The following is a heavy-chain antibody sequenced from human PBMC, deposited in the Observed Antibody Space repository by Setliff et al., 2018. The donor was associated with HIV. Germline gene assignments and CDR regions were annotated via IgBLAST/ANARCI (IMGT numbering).Heavy chain of an antibody. CDR1: GYTFTSYG. CDR2: ISTYKGNT. CDR3: ARDNYDDYSRVQMDV. D-gene: IGHD4-17*01. J-gene: IGHJ6*04. Sequence: ASGKVSCKASGYTFTSYGISWVRQAPGQGLEWMGWISTYKGNTKYEQKFQGRVTMTTDTSTSTAYMELRSLRSDDTAIYYCARDNYDDYSRVQMDVWGKGTTVTVSS. V-gene: IGHV1-18*04.